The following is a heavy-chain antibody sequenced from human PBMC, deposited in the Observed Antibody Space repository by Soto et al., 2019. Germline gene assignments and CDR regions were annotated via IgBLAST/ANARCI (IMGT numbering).Heavy chain of an antibody. CDR1: VYSFVSYW. J-gene: IGHJ5*02. CDR2: IYPADSDT. CDR3: ARGRHPCSSTTCSRWFDP. Sequence: EVQLVQSGAEVKKPGESLKISCKGSVYSFVSYWISWVRQKPGKGLEWMGTIYPADSDTRYSPCFQGQVTLSVDLSIRTAYLKWSSLRASDTAMYFCARGRHPCSSTTCSRWFDPWGQGTLVTVSS. D-gene: IGHD2-2*01. V-gene: IGHV5-51*03.